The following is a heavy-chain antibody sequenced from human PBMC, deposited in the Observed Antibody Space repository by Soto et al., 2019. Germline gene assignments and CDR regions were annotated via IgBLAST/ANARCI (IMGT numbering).Heavy chain of an antibody. D-gene: IGHD2-2*01. J-gene: IGHJ6*03. Sequence: GGSLRLSCAASGFTFSSYWMSWVRQAPGKGLEWVANIKQDGSETYYVDSVKGRFTISRDNAKNTLYLQMNSLRAEDTAVYYCAKWGDEDIVVVPAARVDYYYYYMDVWGKGTTVTVSS. CDR1: GFTFSSYW. V-gene: IGHV3-7*03. CDR3: AKWGDEDIVVVPAARVDYYYYYMDV. CDR2: IKQDGSET.